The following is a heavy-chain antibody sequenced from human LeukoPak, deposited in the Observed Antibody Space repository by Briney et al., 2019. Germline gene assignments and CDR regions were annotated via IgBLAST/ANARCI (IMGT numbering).Heavy chain of an antibody. V-gene: IGHV3-20*01. J-gene: IGHJ4*02. D-gene: IGHD1-26*01. CDR2: INWNGGST. Sequence: TGGSLRLSCAASGFTFDDYGMSWVRQAPGKGLEWVSGINWNGGSTGYADSVKGRFTISRDNAKNSLYLQMNSLRAEDTALYHCARGIGELGRALFDYWGQGTLSPSPQ. CDR3: ARGIGELGRALFDY. CDR1: GFTFDDYG.